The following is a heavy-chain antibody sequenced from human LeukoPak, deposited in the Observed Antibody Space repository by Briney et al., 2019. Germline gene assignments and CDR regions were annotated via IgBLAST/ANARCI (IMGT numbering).Heavy chain of an antibody. CDR1: GYTFTSYY. Sequence: AASVKVSCKSSGYTFTSYYMYWVRQAPGQGLEWMGIINPSGGSTSYAQKFQGRVTMTRDTSTSTVYMELSSLRSGDTAVYYCARDSGMVRGTVDYWGQGTLVTVSS. J-gene: IGHJ4*02. CDR2: INPSGGST. V-gene: IGHV1-46*01. D-gene: IGHD3-10*01. CDR3: ARDSGMVRGTVDY.